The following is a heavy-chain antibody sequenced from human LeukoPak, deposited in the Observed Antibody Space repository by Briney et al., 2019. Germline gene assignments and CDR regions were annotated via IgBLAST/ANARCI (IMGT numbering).Heavy chain of an antibody. J-gene: IGHJ4*02. CDR1: GFTFSSYW. D-gene: IGHD3-22*01. V-gene: IGHV3-7*01. CDR2: IKQDGSEK. Sequence: GGSLRLSCAASGFTFSSYWMSWVRQAPGKGLKWVANIKQDGSEKYYVDSVKGRFTISRDNTKNSLYLQMNSLRAEDTAVYYCARVAGHGSRITMIVVAANTDYWGQGTLVTVSS. CDR3: ARVAGHGSRITMIVVAANTDY.